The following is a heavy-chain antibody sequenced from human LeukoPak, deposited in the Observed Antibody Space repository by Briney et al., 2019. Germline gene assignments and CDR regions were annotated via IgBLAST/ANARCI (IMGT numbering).Heavy chain of an antibody. J-gene: IGHJ4*02. Sequence: SETLSLTCTVSGGSISSYYWSWIRQPPGKGLEWIGYIYYSGSNNYNPSLKSRVTISVDTSKNQFSLKLSSVPAADTAVYYCARRDVAGTSYFDYWGQGTLVTVSS. CDR1: GGSISSYY. CDR3: ARRDVAGTSYFDY. V-gene: IGHV4-59*08. D-gene: IGHD6-19*01. CDR2: IYYSGSN.